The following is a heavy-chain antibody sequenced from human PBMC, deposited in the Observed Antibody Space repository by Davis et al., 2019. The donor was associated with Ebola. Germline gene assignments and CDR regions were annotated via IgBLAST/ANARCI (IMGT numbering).Heavy chain of an antibody. D-gene: IGHD6-25*01. CDR2: IKQDGSEK. CDR3: AREAAYYGMDV. CDR1: RFTFSSYW. V-gene: IGHV3-7*03. J-gene: IGHJ6*02. Sequence: PGGSLRLSCAASRFTFSSYWMSWVRRAPGKGLEWVANIKQDGSEKYYVDSVKGRFTISRDNAKNSLYLQMNSLRAEDTAVYYCAREAAYYGMDVWGQGTTVTVSS.